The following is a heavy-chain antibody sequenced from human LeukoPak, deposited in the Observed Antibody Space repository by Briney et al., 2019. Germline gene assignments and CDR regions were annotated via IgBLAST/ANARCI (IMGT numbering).Heavy chain of an antibody. CDR1: GFSVSSDH. V-gene: IGHV3-53*01. CDR2: TYSGGTT. J-gene: IGHJ4*02. Sequence: GSLRLSCVASGFSVSSDHMNWVRQAPGKGLEWVSLTYSGGTTYYADSVKGRFTVSRDISKNTLYLQMNSLRAEDTAVYYCIRGDPGYWGQGTLVTVSS. CDR3: IRGDPGY. D-gene: IGHD3-16*01.